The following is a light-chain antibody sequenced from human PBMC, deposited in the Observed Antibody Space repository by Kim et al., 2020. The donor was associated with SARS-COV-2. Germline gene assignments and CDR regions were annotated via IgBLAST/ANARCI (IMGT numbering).Light chain of an antibody. CDR3: QQYNSYSYT. Sequence: CASVGDRVTITCRASQSISSWLAWYQQEPGKAPKLLIYKASSLESGAPSRFSGSGSGTEFTLTISSLQPDDFATYYCQQYNSYSYTFGQGTKLEI. J-gene: IGKJ2*01. V-gene: IGKV1-5*03. CDR1: QSISSW. CDR2: KAS.